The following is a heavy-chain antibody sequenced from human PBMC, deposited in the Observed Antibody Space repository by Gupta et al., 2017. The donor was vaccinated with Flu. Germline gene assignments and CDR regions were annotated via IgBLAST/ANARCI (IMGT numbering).Heavy chain of an antibody. J-gene: IGHJ6*02. CDR1: GFTFDDYA. CDR3: AKVFVRAYYYYGMDV. D-gene: IGHD3-16*02. Sequence: EVQLVESGGGLVQPGRSLRLSCAASGFTFDDYAMHGVRQAPGKGLEWVSGISWNSGSIGYADSVKGRFTISRDNAKNSLYLQMNSLRAEDTALYYCAKVFVRAYYYYGMDVWGQGTTVTVSS. V-gene: IGHV3-9*01. CDR2: ISWNSGSI.